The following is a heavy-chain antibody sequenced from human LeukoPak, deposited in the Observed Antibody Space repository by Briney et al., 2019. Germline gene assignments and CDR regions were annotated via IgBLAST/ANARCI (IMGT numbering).Heavy chain of an antibody. CDR3: AKRASGSGTSLYYFDY. Sequence: GRSLRLSCAASGFTFSNYAMSWVRQAPGKGLEWVSVISNSGGSTFYADSVKGRFTISRDNSKNTLYLQMNSLRAEDTAVYYCAKRASGSGTSLYYFDYWGQGTLVTVSS. J-gene: IGHJ4*02. V-gene: IGHV3-23*01. CDR1: GFTFSNYA. D-gene: IGHD3-10*01. CDR2: ISNSGGST.